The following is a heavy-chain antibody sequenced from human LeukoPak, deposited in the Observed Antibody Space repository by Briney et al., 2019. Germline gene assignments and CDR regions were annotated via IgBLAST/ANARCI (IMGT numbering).Heavy chain of an antibody. CDR2: ISTSGST. D-gene: IGHD1-26*01. V-gene: IGHV4-4*09. CDR3: ARGHSGTLSP. CDR1: AASIGNYY. Sequence: SETLSLTCAVSAASIGNYYWSWIRQAPGKGLEWIGYISTSGSTNYNPSLKSRVSISLDTSKNRFSLNLNFVTAADTAVYYCARGHSGTLSPWGQGTLVTVSS. J-gene: IGHJ5*02.